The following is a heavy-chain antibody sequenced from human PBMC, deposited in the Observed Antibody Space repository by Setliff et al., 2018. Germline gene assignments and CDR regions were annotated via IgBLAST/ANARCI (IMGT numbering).Heavy chain of an antibody. D-gene: IGHD3-22*01. CDR1: GYTFTGYY. J-gene: IGHJ4*02. Sequence: ASVKVSCKASGYTFTGYYMHWVRQAPGQGLEWMGWINPNSGGTNYAQKFQGWVTVTRDTSISTAYMELRSLRSDDTAVYYCARDLRYYYDSSGYGKVFGYWGQGTLVTVSS. CDR3: ARDLRYYYDSSGYGKVFGY. V-gene: IGHV1-2*04. CDR2: INPNSGGT.